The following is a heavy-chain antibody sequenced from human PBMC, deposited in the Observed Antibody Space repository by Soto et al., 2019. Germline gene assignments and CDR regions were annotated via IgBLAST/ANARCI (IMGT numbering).Heavy chain of an antibody. V-gene: IGHV4-30-4*01. Sequence: QVQLRESCPGLGKPSQTLSLNCTVSGVSINSDDYSWTWIRQSSGKGLEWIGYVYSSRITYYNPAPKRRITISADTSKYQFSLKLTSLNAADTAVEYCARTFKSFAERAQWGQGTLVSLSS. CDR1: GVSINSDDYS. J-gene: IGHJ4*02. CDR3: ARTFKSFAERAQ. D-gene: IGHD1-26*01. CDR2: VYSSRIT.